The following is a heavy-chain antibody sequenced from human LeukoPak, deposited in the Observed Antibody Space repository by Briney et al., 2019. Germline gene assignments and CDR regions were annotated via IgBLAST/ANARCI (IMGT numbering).Heavy chain of an antibody. J-gene: IGHJ3*02. Sequence: PSETLSLTCTVSGGSISSYYWSWIRQPPGKGLEWIGYIYYSGSTNYNPSLKSRVTISVDTSKNQFSLKLSSVTAADTAVYYCARAPSSWYPRAAFDIWGQGTMVTVSS. V-gene: IGHV4-59*01. CDR2: IYYSGST. CDR1: GGSISSYY. D-gene: IGHD6-13*01. CDR3: ARAPSSWYPRAAFDI.